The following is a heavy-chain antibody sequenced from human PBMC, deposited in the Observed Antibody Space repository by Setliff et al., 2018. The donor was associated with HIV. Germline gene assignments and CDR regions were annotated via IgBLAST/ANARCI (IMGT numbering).Heavy chain of an antibody. Sequence: ASVKVSCKASGYTFSSYGISWVRQAPGQGVEWMGWISAYNGNTNYAQKLQGRVTMTTDTSTSTAYMELRSLRSDDTAVYYCARGYYNFWSGYYDSRFPNPIDAFDIWGQGTMVTV. V-gene: IGHV1-18*04. CDR1: GYTFSSYG. J-gene: IGHJ3*02. CDR2: ISAYNGNT. D-gene: IGHD3-3*01. CDR3: ARGYYNFWSGYYDSRFPNPIDAFDI.